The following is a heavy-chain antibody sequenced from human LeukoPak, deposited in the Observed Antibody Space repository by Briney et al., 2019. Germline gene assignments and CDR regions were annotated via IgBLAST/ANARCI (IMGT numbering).Heavy chain of an antibody. J-gene: IGHJ4*02. CDR3: ARGEVRYYDSSDSTDY. CDR1: GGSISSGGYY. D-gene: IGHD3-22*01. V-gene: IGHV4-31*03. Sequence: TLSLTCTVSGGSISSGGYYWSWIRQHPGKGLEWIGYIYYSGSTYYNPSLKSRVTISVDTSKNQFSLKLSSVTAADTAVYYCARGEVRYYDSSDSTDYWGQGTLVTVSS. CDR2: IYYSGST.